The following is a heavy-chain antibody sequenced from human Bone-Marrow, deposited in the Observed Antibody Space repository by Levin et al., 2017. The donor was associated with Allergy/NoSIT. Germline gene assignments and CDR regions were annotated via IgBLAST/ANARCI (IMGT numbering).Heavy chain of an antibody. D-gene: IGHD6-6*01. J-gene: IGHJ5*02. V-gene: IGHV4-30-4*01. Sequence: SETLSLTCTVSGGSISSGDYYWSWIRQPPGKGLEWIGYIYYSGSTYYNPSLKSRVTISVDTSKNQFSLKLSSVTAADTAVYYCARGFFLLEYSSSSGWFDPWGQGTLVTVSS. CDR3: ARGFFLLEYSSSSGWFDP. CDR1: GGSISSGDYY. CDR2: IYYSGST.